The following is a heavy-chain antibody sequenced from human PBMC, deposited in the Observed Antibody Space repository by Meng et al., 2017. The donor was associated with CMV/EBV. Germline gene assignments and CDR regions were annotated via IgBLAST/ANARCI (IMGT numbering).Heavy chain of an antibody. CDR3: ARGQYCSSTSCYYFDY. CDR1: SISSGGYY. Sequence: SISSGGYYWSCIRQHPGKGLEWIGYIYYSGSTYYNPSLKSRVTISVDTSKNQFSLKLSSVTAADTAVYYCARGQYCSSTSCYYFDYWGQGTLVTVSS. D-gene: IGHD2-2*01. J-gene: IGHJ4*02. V-gene: IGHV4-31*02. CDR2: IYYSGST.